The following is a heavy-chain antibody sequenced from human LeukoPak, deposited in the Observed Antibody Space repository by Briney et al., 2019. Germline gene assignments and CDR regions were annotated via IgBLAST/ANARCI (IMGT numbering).Heavy chain of an antibody. V-gene: IGHV3-23*01. CDR1: GFTFSSYA. D-gene: IGHD6-13*01. J-gene: IGHJ4*02. CDR2: ISGSGGST. Sequence: GGSLRLSCAAPGFTFSSYAMSWVRQAPGKGLEWVSAISGSGGSTYYADSVRGRFTISRDNSKNTLYLQMNSLRAEDTAVYYCAHLREQLVRRWGQGTLVTVSS. CDR3: AHLREQLVRR.